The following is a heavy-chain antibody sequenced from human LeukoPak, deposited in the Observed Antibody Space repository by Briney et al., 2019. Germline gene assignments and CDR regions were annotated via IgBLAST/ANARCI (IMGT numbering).Heavy chain of an antibody. D-gene: IGHD1-14*01. Sequence: GGSLRLSCASGFTLSGYNMNWVRPAPGKGLEWVASISASSSFIYYSDSVRGRFTISRDNPKKSLYLQMNNLRVEDTAVYFCAAAPELPGWFDPWGQETLVTVS. CDR3: AAAPELPGWFDP. V-gene: IGHV3-21*01. CDR2: ISASSSFI. J-gene: IGHJ5*02. CDR1: GFTLSGYN.